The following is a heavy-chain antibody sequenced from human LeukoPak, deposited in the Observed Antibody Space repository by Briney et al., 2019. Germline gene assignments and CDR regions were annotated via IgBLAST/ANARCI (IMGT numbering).Heavy chain of an antibody. CDR1: GYTFTGYW. CDR2: INPNMGDT. CDR3: LSGYDLYY. Sequence: ASVKVSCKASGYTFTGYWMHWVRQAPGQGLEWMGWINPNMGDTNSGRKLQGRVTMTRETSISTGCMELSRVRSEGTAVYYCLSGYDLYYWGQGTLVTVSS. J-gene: IGHJ4*02. V-gene: IGHV1-2*02. D-gene: IGHD5-12*01.